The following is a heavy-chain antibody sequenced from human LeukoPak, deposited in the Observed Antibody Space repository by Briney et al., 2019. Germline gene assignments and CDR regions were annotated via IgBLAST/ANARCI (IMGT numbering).Heavy chain of an antibody. V-gene: IGHV4-59*01. CDR1: GGSINSYY. J-gene: IGHJ4*02. Sequence: SETLSLTCTVSGGSINSYYWSWIRQPPGKGLEWIGYIYYSGSTKYNPSLKSRVTISIDTSKNQSSLQLSSVTAADTAVYYCARGYDSSGYYPSWGQGTLVTVSS. D-gene: IGHD3-22*01. CDR3: ARGYDSSGYYPS. CDR2: IYYSGST.